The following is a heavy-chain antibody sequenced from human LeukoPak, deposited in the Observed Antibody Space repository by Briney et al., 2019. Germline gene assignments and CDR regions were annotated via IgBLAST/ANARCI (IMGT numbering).Heavy chain of an antibody. D-gene: IGHD5-24*01. CDR3: ARGLRWLQFGYFDY. CDR1: GFTFSTYW. Sequence: GGSLRLSCAASGFTFSTYWMSWVRQAPGKGLEWVANIKQDGSEKYYVDSVKGRFTISRDNAKNSLYLQMNSLSAEDTAVYYCARGLRWLQFGYFDYWGQGTLVTVSS. V-gene: IGHV3-7*01. CDR2: IKQDGSEK. J-gene: IGHJ4*02.